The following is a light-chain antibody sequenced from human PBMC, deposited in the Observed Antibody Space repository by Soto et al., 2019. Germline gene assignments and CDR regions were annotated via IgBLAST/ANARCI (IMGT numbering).Light chain of an antibody. CDR2: EGT. V-gene: IGLV2-23*01. CDR3: CSFAGSSTYV. CDR1: SRDVGSYNL. J-gene: IGLJ1*01. Sequence: QSVLTQPASVSGSPGQSITISCTGTSRDVGSYNLVSWYQQHPGNAPKLIIYEGTKRPSGVSYRFSGSKSGNTASLTISGLQEKDDGDYHCCSFAGSSTYVFGTGTKVTVL.